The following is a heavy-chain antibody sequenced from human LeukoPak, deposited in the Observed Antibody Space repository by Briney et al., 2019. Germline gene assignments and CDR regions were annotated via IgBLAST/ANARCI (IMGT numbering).Heavy chain of an antibody. J-gene: IGHJ4*02. V-gene: IGHV3-43*01. Sequence: PGGSLRLSCAASGFTFDDYTMHWVRQAPGKGLEWVSHISWDGGSTYYADSVKGRFTISRVNSKNSLYLQMNSLRTEDTALYYCAKDLRPHADNYCDYWGQGTLVTVSS. CDR1: GFTFDDYT. CDR3: AKDLRPHADNYCDY. CDR2: ISWDGGST.